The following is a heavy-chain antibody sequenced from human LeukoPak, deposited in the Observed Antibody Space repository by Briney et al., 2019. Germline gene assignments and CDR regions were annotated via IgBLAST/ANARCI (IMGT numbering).Heavy chain of an antibody. CDR1: GYTFTGYY. V-gene: IGHV1-2*06. Sequence: ASVKVSCKASGYTFTGYYMHWVRQAPGQGLEWMGRVNPNSGGTNYAQKFQGRVTMTRDTSISTAYMELSRLRSDDTAVYYCATEGGFWSGYYTYYYGMDVWGQGTTVTVSS. J-gene: IGHJ6*02. CDR3: ATEGGFWSGYYTYYYGMDV. CDR2: VNPNSGGT. D-gene: IGHD3-3*01.